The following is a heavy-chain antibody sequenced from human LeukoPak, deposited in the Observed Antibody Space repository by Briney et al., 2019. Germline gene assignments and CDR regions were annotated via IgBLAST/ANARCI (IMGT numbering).Heavy chain of an antibody. CDR2: IGTAGDT. CDR3: ARLSAMLRGPEDIFYFEF. J-gene: IGHJ4*02. D-gene: IGHD2-21*01. Sequence: PGGSLRLSCAASGFTFSSYDMHWVRQATGKGLEWVSAIGTAGDTYYPGSVKGRFTISRDNSKNTLYLQMNSLRAEDTAVYYCARLSAMLRGPEDIFYFEFWGLGTLVTVSS. V-gene: IGHV3-13*01. CDR1: GFTFSSYD.